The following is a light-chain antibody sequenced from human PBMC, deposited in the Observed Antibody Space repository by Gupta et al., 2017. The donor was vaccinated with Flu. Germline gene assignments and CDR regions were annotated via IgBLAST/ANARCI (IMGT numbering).Light chain of an antibody. J-gene: IGKJ2*01. CDR3: QQYNNYSEAT. V-gene: IGKV1-5*03. CDR1: EFISVV. Sequence: SSLSSSVENKVSRTWWSSEFISVVLASYQQKPGRARRLLIYKASSLESGIPARFSGSGSGTEFTLTISSLQPEDFATYYCQQYNNYSEATFGQGTKLEIK. CDR2: KAS.